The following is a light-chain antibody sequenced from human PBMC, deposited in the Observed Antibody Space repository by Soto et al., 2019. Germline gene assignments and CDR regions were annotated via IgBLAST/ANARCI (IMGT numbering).Light chain of an antibody. CDR1: SSDVGRYNY. CDR2: EVS. J-gene: IGLJ1*01. CDR3: SSYTSSSTLYV. Sequence: QSALTQPASVSGSPGQSINISCTGTSSDVGRYNYVSWYQQHPGKAHKLMIYEVSNRPSGVSNRFSVSKSGNTASLTISGLQAEDGADYYCSSYTSSSTLYVFGTGSKVTVL. V-gene: IGLV2-14*01.